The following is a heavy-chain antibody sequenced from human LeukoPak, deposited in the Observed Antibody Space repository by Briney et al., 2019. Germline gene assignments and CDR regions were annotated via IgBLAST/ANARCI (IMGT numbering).Heavy chain of an antibody. J-gene: IGHJ4*02. D-gene: IGHD1-26*01. Sequence: SETLSLTCTVSGGSVSSGSYYWSWIRQPPGKGLEWIGYIYYSGSTNYNPSLKSRVTISVDTSKNQFSLKLSSVTAADTAVYYCARSGAGGATPFDYWGQGTLSPSPQ. V-gene: IGHV4-61*01. CDR1: GGSVSSGSYY. CDR3: ARSGAGGATPFDY. CDR2: IYYSGST.